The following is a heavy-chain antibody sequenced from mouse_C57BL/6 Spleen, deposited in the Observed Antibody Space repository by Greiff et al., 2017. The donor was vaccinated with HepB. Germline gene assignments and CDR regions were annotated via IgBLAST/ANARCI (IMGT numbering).Heavy chain of an antibody. J-gene: IGHJ2*01. CDR2: IDPANGNT. V-gene: IGHV14-3*01. CDR1: GFNIKNPY. CDR3: ASFRDFDY. Sequence: VQLQQSVAELVRPGASVKLSCTASGFNIKNPYMHWVKQRPEQGLEWIGRIDPANGNTKYAPKFQGKATITADTSSNTAYLQLSSLTSEDTAIYYCASFRDFDYWGQGTTLTVSS.